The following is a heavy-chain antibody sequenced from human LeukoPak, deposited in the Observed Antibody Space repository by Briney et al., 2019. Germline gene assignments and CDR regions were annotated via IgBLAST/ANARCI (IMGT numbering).Heavy chain of an antibody. CDR3: ARANWNYAFDI. CDR1: GFTFSSYG. D-gene: IGHD1-7*01. V-gene: IGHV3-21*01. Sequence: GGSLRLSCAASGFTFSSYGMHWVRQAPGKGLEWVSSISSSSSYIYYADSVKGRFTISRDNAKNSLYLQMNSLRAEDTAVYYCARANWNYAFDIWGQGTMVTVSS. J-gene: IGHJ3*02. CDR2: ISSSSSYI.